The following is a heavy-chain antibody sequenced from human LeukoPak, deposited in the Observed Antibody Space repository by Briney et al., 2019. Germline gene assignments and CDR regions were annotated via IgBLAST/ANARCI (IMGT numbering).Heavy chain of an antibody. D-gene: IGHD5-18*01. CDR2: ISGSGGST. CDR3: ARGRIDTAMVTPDFDY. V-gene: IGHV3-23*01. J-gene: IGHJ4*02. Sequence: GGSLRLSCAASGFTFSSYAMSWVRQAPGKGLEWVSAISGSGGSTYYADSVKGRFTISRDNSKNTLYLQMNSLRAEDTAVYYCARGRIDTAMVTPDFDYWGQGTLVTVSS. CDR1: GFTFSSYA.